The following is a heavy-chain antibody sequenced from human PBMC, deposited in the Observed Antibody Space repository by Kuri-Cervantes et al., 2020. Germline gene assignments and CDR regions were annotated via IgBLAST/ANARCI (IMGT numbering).Heavy chain of an antibody. J-gene: IGHJ5*02. CDR2: MNPNSGNT. D-gene: IGHD2-15*01. CDR1: GYTFTSYD. V-gene: IGHV1-8*01. CDR3: ARQGGYCSGGSCYWLSFDP. Sequence: ASVKVSCKASGYTFTSYDINWVRQATGQGLEWMGWMNPNSGNTGYAQKFQGRVTMTRNTSISTAYMELSSLRSEDTAVYYCARQGGYCSGGSCYWLSFDPWGQGTLVTVSS.